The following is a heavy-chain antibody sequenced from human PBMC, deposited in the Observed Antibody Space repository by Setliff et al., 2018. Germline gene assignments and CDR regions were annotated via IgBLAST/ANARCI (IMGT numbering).Heavy chain of an antibody. D-gene: IGHD3-9*01. CDR2: IYPGDSDA. CDR1: GYSFTTYW. Sequence: PGESLKISCQGSGYSFTTYWIGWVRQMPGKGLEWMGIIYPGDSDARYSPSFQGQVTISADKAITTAYLQWSSLKASDTAIYYCAKEPAISLTEAIRRSYYDYALDVWGQGTTDTVSS. J-gene: IGHJ6*02. V-gene: IGHV5-51*01. CDR3: AKEPAISLTEAIRRSYYDYALDV.